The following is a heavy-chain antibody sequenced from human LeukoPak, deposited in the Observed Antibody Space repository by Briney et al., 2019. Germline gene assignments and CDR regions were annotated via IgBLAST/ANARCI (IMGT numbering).Heavy chain of an antibody. CDR2: IYYIEYSGNA. CDR3: ERPDKDSRNFDY. Sequence: SETLSLTCTVSGGSINSYYWSWIRQPPGKGLEWIGYIYYIEYSGNANYNPSLNSLVTISLETSKNQISLTLTSVTSVDTAASFCERPDKDSRNFDYWGQGTLVTVS. CDR1: GGSINSYY. V-gene: IGHV4-59*08. J-gene: IGHJ4*02. D-gene: IGHD3-22*01.